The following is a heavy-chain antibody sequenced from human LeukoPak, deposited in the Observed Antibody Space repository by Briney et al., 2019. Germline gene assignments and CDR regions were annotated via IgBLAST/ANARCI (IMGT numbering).Heavy chain of an antibody. D-gene: IGHD6-19*01. Sequence: GASVSVSCKAAGYTFTSYGISWVRQAPGQGLEWMGWISAYNGNTNYAQKLQGRVTMTTDTSTSTAYMELRSLRSDDTAVYYCARGLDPGYSSGWYYFDYWGQGTLVTVSS. V-gene: IGHV1-18*01. J-gene: IGHJ4*02. CDR1: GYTFTSYG. CDR3: ARGLDPGYSSGWYYFDY. CDR2: ISAYNGNT.